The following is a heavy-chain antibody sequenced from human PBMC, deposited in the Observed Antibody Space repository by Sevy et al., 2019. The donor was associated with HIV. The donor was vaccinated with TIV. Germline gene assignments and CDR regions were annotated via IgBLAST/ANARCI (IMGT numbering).Heavy chain of an antibody. CDR1: GFTFSTYT. D-gene: IGHD2-15*01. CDR3: AKGDSSFYGMDV. J-gene: IGHJ6*02. V-gene: IGHV3-23*01. Sequence: GGSLRLSCAASGFTFSTYTMTWVRQAPGKGLEWVSAISGSAGSTYYADSVKGRFTISRDNSKNTLYLQMNSLRVEDTAVYYCAKGDSSFYGMDVRGQGTTVTVSS. CDR2: ISGSAGST.